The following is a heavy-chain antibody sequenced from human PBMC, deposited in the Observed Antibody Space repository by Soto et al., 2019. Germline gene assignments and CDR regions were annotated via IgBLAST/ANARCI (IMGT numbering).Heavy chain of an antibody. Sequence: QVQVVQSGAEVKKPGSSVKVSCKASGGSYSTYTISWVRQAPGQGLEWMGRIIPILGIANYAQTFQGRVTITADKSTSTAYMELTDLRSEDTAVYYCARESVGDYPLLDYGGQEPLVTVSS. CDR2: IIPILGIA. J-gene: IGHJ4*02. CDR3: ARESVGDYPLLDY. V-gene: IGHV1-69*08. D-gene: IGHD4-17*01. CDR1: GGSYSTYT.